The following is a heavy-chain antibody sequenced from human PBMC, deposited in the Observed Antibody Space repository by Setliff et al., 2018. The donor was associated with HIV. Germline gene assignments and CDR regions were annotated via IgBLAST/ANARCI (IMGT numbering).Heavy chain of an antibody. CDR3: ARDANYGSSGYDREYFDY. J-gene: IGHJ4*02. D-gene: IGHD5-12*01. CDR1: GYTFANYA. V-gene: IGHV1-3*01. Sequence: ASVKVSCMASGYTFANYAIHWVRQAPGQRLEWMGWINPGNGNTKYSQKFLGRVTMTRDTSISTVYMELTSLRSDDTAIYYCARDANYGSSGYDREYFDYWGQGTLVTVSS. CDR2: INPGNGNT.